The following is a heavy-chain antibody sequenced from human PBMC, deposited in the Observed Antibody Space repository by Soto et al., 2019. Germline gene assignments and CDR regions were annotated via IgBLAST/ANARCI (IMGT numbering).Heavy chain of an antibody. CDR2: INHSGST. Sequence: PSETLSLTCAVYGGSFSGYYWSWIRQPPGKGLEWIGEINHSGSTNYNPSLKSRVTISVDTSKNQFSLKLSSVTAADTAVYYCAKPGEYCSGGSCYPYYGMDVWGQGXTVTVSS. J-gene: IGHJ6*02. CDR3: AKPGEYCSGGSCYPYYGMDV. D-gene: IGHD2-15*01. CDR1: GGSFSGYY. V-gene: IGHV4-34*01.